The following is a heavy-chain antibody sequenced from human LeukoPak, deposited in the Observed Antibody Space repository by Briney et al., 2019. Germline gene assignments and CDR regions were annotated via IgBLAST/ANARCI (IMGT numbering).Heavy chain of an antibody. CDR2: IYTSGST. CDR3: ARQVYADNWFDP. CDR1: GGSISSGSYY. J-gene: IGHJ5*02. D-gene: IGHD2-8*01. Sequence: SETLSLTCTVSGGSISSGSYYWSWIRQPAGKGLEWIGRIYTSGSTNYSPSLKSRVTISVDTSKNQFSLKLSSVTAADTAVYYCARQVYADNWFDPWGQGTLVTVSS. V-gene: IGHV4-61*02.